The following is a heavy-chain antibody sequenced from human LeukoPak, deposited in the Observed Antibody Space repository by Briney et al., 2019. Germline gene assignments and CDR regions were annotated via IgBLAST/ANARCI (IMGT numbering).Heavy chain of an antibody. J-gene: IGHJ3*02. D-gene: IGHD2-2*02. CDR3: ARDLGYCSSTSCYKAFDI. Sequence: ASVKVSCKASGYTFTSYGISWVRQAPGQGLEWMGWISAYNGNTNYAQKFQGRVTMTADTSTSTAYMELRSLRSDDTAVYYCARDLGYCSSTSCYKAFDIWGQGTMVTVSS. V-gene: IGHV1-18*01. CDR1: GYTFTSYG. CDR2: ISAYNGNT.